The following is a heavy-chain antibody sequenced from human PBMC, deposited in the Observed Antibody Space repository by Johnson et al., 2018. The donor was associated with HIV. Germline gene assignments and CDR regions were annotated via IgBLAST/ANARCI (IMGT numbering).Heavy chain of an antibody. CDR1: GFTFSNYA. J-gene: IGHJ3*02. D-gene: IGHD3-9*01. Sequence: VQLVESGGGLVQPGGSLRLSCAASGFTFSNYAMTWVRQAPGEGLEWVADITASGGTTYYADSVKGRFTVSRDDSKNTLYLQMNSLRAEDPAVYYCAGKTGYDAFDMWGQGTMVTVSS. CDR2: ITASGGTT. V-gene: IGHV3-23*04. CDR3: AGKTGYDAFDM.